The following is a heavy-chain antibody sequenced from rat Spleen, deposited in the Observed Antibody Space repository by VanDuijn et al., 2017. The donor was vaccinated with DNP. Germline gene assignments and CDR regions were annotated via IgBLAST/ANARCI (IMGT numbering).Heavy chain of an antibody. CDR1: GFSLTSYH. CDR2: VWSNGDT. V-gene: IGHV2-32*01. J-gene: IGHJ2*01. Sequence: QVQLKESGPGLVQPSQTLSLTCTVSGFSLTSYHVHWVRQPPGKGLEWMGVVWSNGDTSYSSGLKSRLSISRDNSKSQVLLTMNGLQTEDTATYYCTRGDYSYWGQGAMVTVSS. CDR3: TRGDYSY. D-gene: IGHD1-7*01.